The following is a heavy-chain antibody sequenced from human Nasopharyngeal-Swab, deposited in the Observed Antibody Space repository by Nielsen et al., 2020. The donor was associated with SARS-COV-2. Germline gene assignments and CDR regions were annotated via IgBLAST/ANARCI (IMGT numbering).Heavy chain of an antibody. Sequence: GESLKISCAASGFTFSSYSMHWVRQAPGKGLEWVSSISSSRSFIYYADSVKGRFTISRDNAKNSLYLQMNSLRDEDTAVYYCARDVSSYNNWFDPWGQGTLVTVSS. J-gene: IGHJ5*02. V-gene: IGHV3-21*01. D-gene: IGHD3-16*02. CDR1: GFTFSSYS. CDR3: ARDVSSYNNWFDP. CDR2: ISSSRSFI.